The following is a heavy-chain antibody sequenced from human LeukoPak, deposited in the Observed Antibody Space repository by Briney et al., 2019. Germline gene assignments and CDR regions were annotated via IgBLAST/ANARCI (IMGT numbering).Heavy chain of an antibody. J-gene: IGHJ6*03. D-gene: IGHD4-23*01. V-gene: IGHV4-59*01. CDR3: AKQIREYSGNAGVDYYYMYV. Sequence: SETLSLTSTVSSGSMSSYYWRWLRQSPGQGLEWFAYIYYSVSNANRPSPKTGVTISVNPSKDQFSRRLSSVTAADTAIYYGAKQIREYSGNAGVDYYYMYVWGKGTTVTVSS. CDR1: SGSMSSYY. CDR2: IYYSVSN.